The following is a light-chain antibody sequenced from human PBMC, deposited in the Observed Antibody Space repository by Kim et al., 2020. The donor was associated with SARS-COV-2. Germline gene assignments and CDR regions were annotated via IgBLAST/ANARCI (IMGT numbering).Light chain of an antibody. CDR3: CSYTTTSTWV. CDR2: DVS. J-gene: IGLJ3*02. CDR1: TSDVGRYNY. Sequence: QSITIACTGTTSDVGRYNYVSWYQQHPGEAPKVVIYDVSKRPAGVSNRFSGSKSGNTASLTISGLQPEDESDYYCCSYTTTSTWVFGGGTQLTVL. V-gene: IGLV2-14*04.